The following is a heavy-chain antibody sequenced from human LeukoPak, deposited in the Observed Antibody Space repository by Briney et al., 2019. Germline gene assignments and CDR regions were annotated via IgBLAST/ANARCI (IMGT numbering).Heavy chain of an antibody. Sequence: GGSLRLSCAASGFTFSSYEMNWVRQAPGKGLEWVSVIYSGGSTYYADSVKGRFTISRDNSKNTLYLQMNSLRAEDTAVYYCARYSDRGEWYPCHWGQGTLVTVSS. D-gene: IGHD3-3*01. J-gene: IGHJ4*02. CDR2: IYSGGST. V-gene: IGHV3-66*01. CDR3: ARYSDRGEWYPCH. CDR1: GFTFSSYE.